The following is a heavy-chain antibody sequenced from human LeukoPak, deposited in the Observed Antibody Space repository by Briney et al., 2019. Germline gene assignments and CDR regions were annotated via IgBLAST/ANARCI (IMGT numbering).Heavy chain of an antibody. J-gene: IGHJ3*02. CDR3: ASRSGSFSDALDI. Sequence: PSETLSLTCTVSGGSIRGYYWGWIRQPPGKGLEWIGYIHYSESTKYNPSLKSRVTMSVDTSKNQFSLKLSSVTAADTAVYYCASRSGSFSDALDIWGQGTLVTVSS. CDR1: GGSIRGYY. CDR2: IHYSEST. D-gene: IGHD3-10*01. V-gene: IGHV4-59*08.